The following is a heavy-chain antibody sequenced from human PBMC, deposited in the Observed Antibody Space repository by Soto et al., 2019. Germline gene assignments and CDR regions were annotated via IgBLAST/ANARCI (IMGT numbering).Heavy chain of an antibody. D-gene: IGHD4-17*01. J-gene: IGHJ4*02. V-gene: IGHV3-33*01. Sequence: QVQLVESGGGVVQPGRSLRLSCEASGFTFSHYGMHWVRQAPGKGLEWVAVILNDGSRQHYADSVKGRLTISRDNSKNTLYLDMNSLRVEDTAVYYCARGDDYGDNGLDYWGQGTLVTVSS. CDR3: ARGDDYGDNGLDY. CDR1: GFTFSHYG. CDR2: ILNDGSRQ.